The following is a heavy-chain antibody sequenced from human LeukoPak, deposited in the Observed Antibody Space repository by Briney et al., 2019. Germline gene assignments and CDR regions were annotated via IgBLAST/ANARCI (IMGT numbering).Heavy chain of an antibody. D-gene: IGHD1-26*01. CDR2: ITASGTAM. J-gene: IGHJ4*02. CDR3: ASSGSYRFDY. CDR1: GFTFSSYS. V-gene: IGHV3-48*02. Sequence: GGSLRLSCAASGFTFSSYSMNWVRQAPGKGLEWVSHITASGTAMFYADTVKGRFTISRDNAKNSLYLQMNSLRDEDTAVYYCASSGSYRFDYWGQGTLVTVSS.